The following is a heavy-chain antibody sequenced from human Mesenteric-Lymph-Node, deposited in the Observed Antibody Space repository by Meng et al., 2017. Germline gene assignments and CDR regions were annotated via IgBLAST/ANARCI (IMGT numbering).Heavy chain of an antibody. CDR2: IVSKSDGGAI. V-gene: IGHV3-15*04. CDR3: TTAVIVGSPRDAFDL. Sequence: ESLKISCAASGFIFTNAWMNWVRQTPGKSLEWVGRIVSKSDGGAIDYAASVQDRFTISRDDSKDTMYLQMNSLKTEDTGLYYCTTAVIVGSPRDAFDLWGQGTMVTVSS. J-gene: IGHJ3*01. D-gene: IGHD1-26*01. CDR1: GFIFTNAW.